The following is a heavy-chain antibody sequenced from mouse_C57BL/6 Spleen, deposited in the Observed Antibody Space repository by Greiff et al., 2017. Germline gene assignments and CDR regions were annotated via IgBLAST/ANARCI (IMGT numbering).Heavy chain of an antibody. J-gene: IGHJ4*01. CDR2: ILPGSGST. V-gene: IGHV1-9*01. Sequence: SGAELMKPGASVKLSCKATGYTFTGYWIEWIGEILPGSGSTNYNEKFKGKATFTADTSSNTAYMQLSSLTTEDSAIYYCARGGDYWGQGTSVTVSS. CDR3: ARGGDY. CDR1: GYTFTGYW.